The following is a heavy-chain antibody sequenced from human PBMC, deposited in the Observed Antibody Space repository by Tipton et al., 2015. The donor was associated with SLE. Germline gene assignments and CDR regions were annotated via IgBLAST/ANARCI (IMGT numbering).Heavy chain of an antibody. V-gene: IGHV1-46*01. Sequence: QSGAEVKKPGASVKVSCKASGYTFTSYGISWVRQAPGQGLEWMGIINPSDGSASYAQRFQGRVTMTRDTSTSTVYMDVSSLRSDDTAVYYCARASRVVVAQYYFDYWGQGTLVTVSS. J-gene: IGHJ4*02. CDR3: ARASRVVVAQYYFDY. CDR1: GYTFTSYG. D-gene: IGHD2-15*01. CDR2: INPSDGSA.